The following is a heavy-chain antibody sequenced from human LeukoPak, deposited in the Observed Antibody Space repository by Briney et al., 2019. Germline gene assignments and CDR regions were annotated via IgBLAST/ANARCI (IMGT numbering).Heavy chain of an antibody. Sequence: PGGSLRLSRATSVYTFSHYGMHWVPQAPGRGLEGVAVIWNEGNDKHYGDSVKGRFTISRDNYKNTVYLQMDSLRVEDTAVYYCAKDAQRGFDFSNSLESWGQGTLVTVSS. CDR3: AKDAQRGFDFSNSLES. CDR1: VYTFSHYG. J-gene: IGHJ4*02. V-gene: IGHV3-33*06. CDR2: IWNEGNDK. D-gene: IGHD4-11*01.